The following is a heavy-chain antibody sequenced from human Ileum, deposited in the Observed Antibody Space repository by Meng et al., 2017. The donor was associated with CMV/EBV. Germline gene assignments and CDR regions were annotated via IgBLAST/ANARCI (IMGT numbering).Heavy chain of an antibody. V-gene: IGHV1-2*02. Sequence: ASVNVSCKASGYIFTDYYMHWVRQAPGQGLEWMGWINHNTGGTNYAQKFQGRVTMTSDTSISTAYMELSRLTSDDTAVYYCARRSGSSSGPFDHWGQGTLVTVSS. D-gene: IGHD6-6*01. CDR2: INHNTGGT. CDR3: ARRSGSSSGPFDH. J-gene: IGHJ4*02. CDR1: GYIFTDYY.